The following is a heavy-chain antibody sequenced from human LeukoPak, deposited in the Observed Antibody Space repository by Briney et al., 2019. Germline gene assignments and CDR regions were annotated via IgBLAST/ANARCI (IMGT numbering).Heavy chain of an antibody. Sequence: GASVKVSCKASGGTFSSYAISWVRQAPGQGLEWMGGIIPIFGTANYAQKFQGRVTITADESTSTAYMELSSLRSEDTAVYYCARDTLYSIRLFQHWGQGTLVTVSS. CDR2: IIPIFGTA. V-gene: IGHV1-69*01. D-gene: IGHD6-13*01. CDR1: GGTFSSYA. J-gene: IGHJ1*01. CDR3: ARDTLYSIRLFQH.